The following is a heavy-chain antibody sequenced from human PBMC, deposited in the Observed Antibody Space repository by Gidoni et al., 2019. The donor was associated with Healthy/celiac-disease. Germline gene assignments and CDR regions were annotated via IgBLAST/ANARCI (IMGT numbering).Heavy chain of an antibody. D-gene: IGHD6-19*01. J-gene: IGHJ4*02. CDR1: GGAFRGYY. V-gene: IGHV4-34*01. CDR2: INHSGST. Sequence: QVQLQQWGAGLLKPSETLSLTCAVYGGAFRGYYWSWIRQPPGKGLEWIGEINHSGSTNYNPSLKSRVTISVDTSKNQFSLKLSSVTAADTAVYYCARAKSSSGWVSGWGQGTLVTVSS. CDR3: ARAKSSSGWVSG.